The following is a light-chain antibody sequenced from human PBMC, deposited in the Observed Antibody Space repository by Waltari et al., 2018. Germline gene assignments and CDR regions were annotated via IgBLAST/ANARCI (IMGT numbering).Light chain of an antibody. CDR2: KAS. J-gene: IGKJ2*01. V-gene: IGKV1-5*03. CDR3: QQCNDYPYT. Sequence: DIQMTQSPSTLSASVGDSVTITCRASQSITSWLAWYQEKPGKAPTLLIYKASSLESGVPSRFSGSGSGTEFTLTISSLQPDDFATYYCQQCNDYPYTFGQGTKLEIK. CDR1: QSITSW.